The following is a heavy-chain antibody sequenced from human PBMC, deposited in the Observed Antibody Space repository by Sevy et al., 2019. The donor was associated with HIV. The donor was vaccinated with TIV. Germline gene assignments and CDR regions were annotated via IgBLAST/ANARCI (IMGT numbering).Heavy chain of an antibody. D-gene: IGHD3-3*01. Sequence: GGSLRLSCAASGFTFSSYGMHWVRQAPGKGLEWVAVISYDGSNKYYADSVKGRFTISRDNSKNTLYLQMNSLRAEDTAVYYCAEDHSLPAYYDFWSGYPGMDYYGMDVWGQGTTVTVSS. CDR1: GFTFSSYG. V-gene: IGHV3-30*18. CDR2: ISYDGSNK. J-gene: IGHJ6*02. CDR3: AEDHSLPAYYDFWSGYPGMDYYGMDV.